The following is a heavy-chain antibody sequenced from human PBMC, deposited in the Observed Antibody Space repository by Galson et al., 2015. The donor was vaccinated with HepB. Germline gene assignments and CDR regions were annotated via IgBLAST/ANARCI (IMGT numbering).Heavy chain of an antibody. CDR3: ARGSEYSDY. Sequence: SVKVSCKASGYTFTTYVLHWVRQAPGQRLEWMGWINPANGITIQSQKFQGRVTITRDTSASTAYMELSSLRSEDTAVYYCARGSEYSDYRGQGTLVTVSS. CDR1: GYTFTTYV. J-gene: IGHJ4*02. CDR2: INPANGIT. V-gene: IGHV1-3*01. D-gene: IGHD2/OR15-2a*01.